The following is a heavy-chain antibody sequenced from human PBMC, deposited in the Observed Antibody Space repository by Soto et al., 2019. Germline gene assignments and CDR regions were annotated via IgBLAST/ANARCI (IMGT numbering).Heavy chain of an antibody. V-gene: IGHV3-30-3*01. CDR3: ARDMSGPLGGMDV. Sequence: QVQLVESGGGVVQPGRSLRLSCAASGFTFSSYAMHWVRQAPGKGLEWVAAISYDGSNKYYADSVKGRFTISRDNSKNTLDLQMNSLRAEDTAVYYCARDMSGPLGGMDVWGQGTTVTVSS. CDR2: ISYDGSNK. D-gene: IGHD3-10*01. J-gene: IGHJ6*02. CDR1: GFTFSSYA.